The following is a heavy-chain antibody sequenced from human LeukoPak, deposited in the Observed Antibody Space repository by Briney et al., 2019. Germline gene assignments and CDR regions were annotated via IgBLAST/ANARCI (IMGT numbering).Heavy chain of an antibody. V-gene: IGHV4-59*08. Sequence: SETLSLTCTVSGDSISNYYWSWIRQPPGKGLEWIAYIYYSGITNYNPSLKSRVTISVNTSKNQFSLKLSSVTAADTAVYYCARHLSGAHTAFDYWGQGNLVTVSS. CDR2: IYYSGIT. CDR1: GDSISNYY. CDR3: ARHLSGAHTAFDY. J-gene: IGHJ4*02. D-gene: IGHD1-26*01.